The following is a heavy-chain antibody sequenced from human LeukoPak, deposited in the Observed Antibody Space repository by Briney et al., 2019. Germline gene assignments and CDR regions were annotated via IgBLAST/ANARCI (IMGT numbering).Heavy chain of an antibody. CDR2: IYTSGST. J-gene: IGHJ5*02. D-gene: IGHD2-2*01. Sequence: SQTLSLTCTVSGGSISSGSYYWSWIRQPAGKGLEWIGRIYTSGSTNYNPSLKSRVTISVDTSKNQFSLKLSSVTAADTAVYYCASTLVVPAATNWLDPWGQGTLVTVSS. CDR1: GGSISSGSYY. V-gene: IGHV4-61*02. CDR3: ASTLVVPAATNWLDP.